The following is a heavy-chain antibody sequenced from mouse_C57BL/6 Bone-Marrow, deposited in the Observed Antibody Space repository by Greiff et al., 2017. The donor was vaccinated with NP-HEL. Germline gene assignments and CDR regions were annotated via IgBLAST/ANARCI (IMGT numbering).Heavy chain of an antibody. Sequence: VQLQQSGAELARPGASVKLSCKASGYTFTSYGISWVKQRTGQGLEWIGEIYPRSGNTYYNEKFKGKATLTADKSSSTAYMELRSLTSEDSAVYVCARSPLYCYGSSYAYWGQGTLVTVSA. CDR3: ARSPLYCYGSSYAY. J-gene: IGHJ3*01. CDR2: IYPRSGNT. D-gene: IGHD1-1*01. CDR1: GYTFTSYG. V-gene: IGHV1-81*01.